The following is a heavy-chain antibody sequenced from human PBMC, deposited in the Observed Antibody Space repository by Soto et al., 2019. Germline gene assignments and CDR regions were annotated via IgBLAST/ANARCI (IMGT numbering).Heavy chain of an antibody. J-gene: IGHJ4*02. D-gene: IGHD2-2*01. CDR2: ISGSGGST. Sequence: VQLLESGGGLVQPGGSLRLSCAASGFTFSSYAMSWVRQAPGKGLEWVSAISGSGGSTYYADSVKGRFTISRDNSKNTLYLQMNSLRAEDTAVYYCAKEYCSSTSCYELYYFDYWGQGTLVTVSS. CDR3: AKEYCSSTSCYELYYFDY. CDR1: GFTFSSYA. V-gene: IGHV3-23*01.